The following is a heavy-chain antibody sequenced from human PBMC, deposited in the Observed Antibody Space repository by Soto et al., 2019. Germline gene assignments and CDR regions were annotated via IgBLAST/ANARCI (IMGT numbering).Heavy chain of an antibody. CDR1: GDSVSSNTAA. D-gene: IGHD6-19*01. CDR3: ARGVAGRGFDL. J-gene: IGHJ4*02. CDR2: TYYRSNWRH. Sequence: SQTLSLTCAISGDSVSSNTAAWNWIRSSPSRGLEWLGRTYYRSNWRHDYAVSVKSRITVNPGTSNNHFSLQLNSVTPDDTAVYYCARGVAGRGFDLWGQGTMVTVS. V-gene: IGHV6-1*01.